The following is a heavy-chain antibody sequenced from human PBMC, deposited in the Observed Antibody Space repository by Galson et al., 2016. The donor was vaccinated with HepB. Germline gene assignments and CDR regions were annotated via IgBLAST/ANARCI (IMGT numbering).Heavy chain of an antibody. V-gene: IGHV4-39*01. CDR2: VYYSGAT. CDR1: GGPISSNNGY. J-gene: IGHJ4*02. D-gene: IGHD3-10*01. CDR3: ARRTYGSGIDY. Sequence: SETLSLTCTVSGGPISSNNGYWGWVRQPPGKGLEWIGTVYYSGATFHNTSLKSRVSIFVDKSKNQPSLKLNSVTAADTAVYYCARRTYGSGIDYWGQGTLVIVSS.